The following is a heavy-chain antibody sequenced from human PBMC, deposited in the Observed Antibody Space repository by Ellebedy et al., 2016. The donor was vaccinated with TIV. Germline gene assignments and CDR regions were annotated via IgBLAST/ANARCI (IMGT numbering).Heavy chain of an antibody. J-gene: IGHJ4*02. Sequence: GESLKISCAASGFTFDDYTMHWVRQAPGKGLEWVSLISWDGGSTYYADSVKGRFTISRDNSKNSLYLQMNSLRTEDTALYYCAKDTWSTGHSIDYWGQGTLVTVSS. D-gene: IGHD5/OR15-5a*01. CDR1: GFTFDDYT. CDR2: ISWDGGST. CDR3: AKDTWSTGHSIDY. V-gene: IGHV3-43*01.